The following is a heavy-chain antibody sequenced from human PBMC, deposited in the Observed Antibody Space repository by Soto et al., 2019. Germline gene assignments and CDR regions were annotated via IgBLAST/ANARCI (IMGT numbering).Heavy chain of an antibody. CDR1: GGSISSTSYY. D-gene: IGHD3-10*01. Sequence: QLQLQESGPGLVKPSETLSLTCTVSGGSISSTSYYWGWIRQPPGKGLEWIGSIYYSGSTYYNPSLKSRVTISVDTSKNQFSLKLSSVTAADTAVYYCARVRTYGYNWFDPWGQGTLVTVSS. J-gene: IGHJ5*02. CDR2: IYYSGST. CDR3: ARVRTYGYNWFDP. V-gene: IGHV4-39*07.